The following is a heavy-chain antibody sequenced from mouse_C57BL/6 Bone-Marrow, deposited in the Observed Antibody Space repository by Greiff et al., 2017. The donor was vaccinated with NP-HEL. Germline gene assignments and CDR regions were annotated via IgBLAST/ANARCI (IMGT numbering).Heavy chain of an antibody. CDR3: AVIATVNY. CDR2: IDPANGDT. CDR1: GFNITDDY. J-gene: IGHJ2*01. Sequence: VQLQQSGAELVRPGASVKLSCTASGFNITDDYMHWVKQRPEQGLEWIGWIDPANGDTDYASKFTGKATITADTSSNTTYLQLSSLTSEDTAVYYCAVIATVNYWGQGTTLTVSS. D-gene: IGHD1-1*01. V-gene: IGHV14-4*01.